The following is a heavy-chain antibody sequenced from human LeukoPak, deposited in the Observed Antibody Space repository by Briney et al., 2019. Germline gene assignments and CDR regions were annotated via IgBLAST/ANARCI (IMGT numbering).Heavy chain of an antibody. Sequence: GGSLRLSCAASGFIFSSSAISWVRQGPGKGLEWVSAISGIGRGGVAFYADSVKGRFTISRDNAKNSVYLQMNSLRAEDTAVYYCAKVGFTATTHYGDYDYWGQGTLVSVSS. CDR3: AKVGFTATTHYGDYDY. CDR1: GFIFSSSA. V-gene: IGHV3-23*01. D-gene: IGHD4-17*01. J-gene: IGHJ4*02. CDR2: ISGIGRGGVA.